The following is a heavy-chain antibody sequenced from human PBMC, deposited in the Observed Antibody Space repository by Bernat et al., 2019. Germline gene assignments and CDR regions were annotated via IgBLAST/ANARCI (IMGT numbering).Heavy chain of an antibody. CDR1: GFNFSSYA. CDR2: IKQDGSEK. CDR3: ARDSQIGELSQD. Sequence: VQLVESGGGVVQPGRSLRLSCVASGFNFSSYAVHWVRQAPGKGLEWVANIKQDGSEKYYVDSVKGRFTISRDNAKNSLYLQMNSLRAEDTAVYYCARDSQIGELSQDWGQGTLVTVSS. D-gene: IGHD3-10*01. V-gene: IGHV3-7*01. J-gene: IGHJ4*02.